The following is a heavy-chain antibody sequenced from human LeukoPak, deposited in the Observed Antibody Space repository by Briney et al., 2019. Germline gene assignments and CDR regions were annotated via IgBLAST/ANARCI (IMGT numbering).Heavy chain of an antibody. CDR2: ISGSGGST. V-gene: IGHV3-23*01. J-gene: IGHJ3*02. CDR3: ARDQGQVDFWSEYDAFDI. D-gene: IGHD3-3*01. Sequence: PGGSLRLSCAASGFTFSSYAMSWVRQAPGKGLEWVSAISGSGGSTYYADSVKGRFTISRDNAKNSLYLQMNSLRAEDTAVYCCARDQGQVDFWSEYDAFDIWGQGTMVTVSS. CDR1: GFTFSSYA.